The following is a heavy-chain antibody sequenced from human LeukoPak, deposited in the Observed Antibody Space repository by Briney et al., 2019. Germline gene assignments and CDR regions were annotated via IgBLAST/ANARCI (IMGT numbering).Heavy chain of an antibody. CDR2: IKKDGSDT. J-gene: IGHJ6*02. CDR3: ATDMGDDTSGSYRFGLDV. CDR1: GFTFSSHW. Sequence: RGSLTLSCAASGFTFSSHWMYWVRQVPGKGLVWVSRIKKDGSDTTYADSVKGRFTISRDNAKNTLYLQMNSLRAEDTAVYYCATDMGDDTSGSYRFGLDVWGLGTTVTVSS. D-gene: IGHD3-22*01. V-gene: IGHV3-74*01.